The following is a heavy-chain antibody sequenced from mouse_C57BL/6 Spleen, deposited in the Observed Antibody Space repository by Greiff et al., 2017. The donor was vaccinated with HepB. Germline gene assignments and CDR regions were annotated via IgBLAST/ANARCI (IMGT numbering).Heavy chain of an antibody. CDR2: IYPGSGST. Sequence: QVQLQQPGAELVKPGASVKMSCKASGYTFTSYWITWVKQRPGQGLEWIGDIYPGSGSTNYNEKFKSKATLTVDTSSSTAYMQLSSLTSEDSAVYYCARGGTRKWYFDVWGTGTTVTVSS. CDR3: ARGGTRKWYFDV. J-gene: IGHJ1*03. CDR1: GYTFTSYW. D-gene: IGHD3-3*01. V-gene: IGHV1-55*01.